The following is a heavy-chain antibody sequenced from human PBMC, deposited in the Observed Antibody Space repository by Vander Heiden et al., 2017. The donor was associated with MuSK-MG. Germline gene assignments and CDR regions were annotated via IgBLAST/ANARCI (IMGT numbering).Heavy chain of an antibody. D-gene: IGHD3-3*01. CDR3: AEGGTAQYNDLWGGYTARLDV. Sequence: GLLPESGPGLVKPSQTLSLTCNVSGGSIISGGYYWSWIRQRPGKGLEWIGYIYYSGTTYYNPSLQSRVSISVDTSKSHFSLKLTSVTAADAAVYYCAEGGTAQYNDLWGGYTARLDVWGKETTVTVSS. CDR2: IYYSGTT. V-gene: IGHV4-31*03. J-gene: IGHJ6*04. CDR1: GGSIISGGYY.